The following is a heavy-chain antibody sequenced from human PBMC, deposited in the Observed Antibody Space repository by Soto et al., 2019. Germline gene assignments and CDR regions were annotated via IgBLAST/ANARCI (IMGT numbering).Heavy chain of an antibody. V-gene: IGHV4-39*01. J-gene: IGHJ4*02. CDR3: ARLKQLVRVDY. CDR2: IYYSGST. D-gene: IGHD6-13*01. Sequence: QLQLQESGPGLVKPSETLSLTCTVSGGSISSSSYYWGWIRQPPGKGLGWIGSIYYSGSTYYNPSLKSRVTISVDTSKNQFSLKLSSVTAADTAVYYCARLKQLVRVDYWGQGTLVTVSS. CDR1: GGSISSSSYY.